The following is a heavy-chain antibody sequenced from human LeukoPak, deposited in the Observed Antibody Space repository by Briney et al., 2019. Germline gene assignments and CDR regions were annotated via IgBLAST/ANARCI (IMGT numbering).Heavy chain of an antibody. V-gene: IGHV3-74*01. Sequence: GGSLRLSCAASGFTFSSYSINWVRQAPEKGLVWVSRLNSDGTTTAYADSVKGRFTISRDYAKNTLYLQMNSLRVEDTAVYFCTRGRYYLDSWGQGILVTVSP. CDR1: GFTFSSYS. CDR2: LNSDGTTT. CDR3: TRGRYYLDS. J-gene: IGHJ4*02. D-gene: IGHD3-16*01.